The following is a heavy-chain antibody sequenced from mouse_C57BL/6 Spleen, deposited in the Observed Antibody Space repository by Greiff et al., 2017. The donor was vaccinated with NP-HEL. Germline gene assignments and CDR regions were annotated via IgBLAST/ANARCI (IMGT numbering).Heavy chain of an antibody. CDR1: GYAFSSSW. CDR3: ARRGYYGSSYSFFDY. D-gene: IGHD1-1*01. V-gene: IGHV1-82*01. CDR2: IYPGDGDT. J-gene: IGHJ2*01. Sequence: VQLQQSGPELVKPGASVKISCKASGYAFSSSWMNWVKQRPGKGLEWIGRIYPGDGDTNYNGKFKGKATLTADKSSSTAYMQLSSLTSEDSAVYFCARRGYYGSSYSFFDYWGQGTTLTVSS.